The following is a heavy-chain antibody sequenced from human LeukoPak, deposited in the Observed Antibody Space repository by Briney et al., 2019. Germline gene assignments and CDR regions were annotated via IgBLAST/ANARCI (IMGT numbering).Heavy chain of an antibody. J-gene: IGHJ4*02. CDR3: ARDQELWFGELMPSIDY. Sequence: GGSLRLSCAASGFTFSSYSMNWVRQAPGKGLEWVSSISSSSSYIYYADSVKGRFTISRDNAKNSLYLQMNSLRAEDTAVYYCARDQELWFGELMPSIDYWGQGTLVTVSS. V-gene: IGHV3-21*01. D-gene: IGHD3-10*01. CDR1: GFTFSSYS. CDR2: ISSSSSYI.